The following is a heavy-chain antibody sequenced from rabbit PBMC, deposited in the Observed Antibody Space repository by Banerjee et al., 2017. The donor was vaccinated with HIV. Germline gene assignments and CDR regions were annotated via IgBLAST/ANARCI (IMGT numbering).Heavy chain of an antibody. CDR3: ARDERDAAHGGYGYLDL. CDR1: GGDFSSSYL. V-gene: IGHV1S45*01. D-gene: IGHD6-1*01. J-gene: IGHJ4*01. CDR2: ISAGSSGTT. Sequence: QQQLEESGGGLVKPGGTLTLTCKASGGDFSSSYLMCWVRQAPGKGLEWIGCISAGSSGTTYYASWAKGRFTISKTSSNTVTLQMTSLTAADTATYFCARDERDAAHGGYGYLDLWGPGTLVTVS.